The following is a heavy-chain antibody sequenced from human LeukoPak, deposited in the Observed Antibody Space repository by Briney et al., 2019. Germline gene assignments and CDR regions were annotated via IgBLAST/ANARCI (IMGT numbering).Heavy chain of an antibody. CDR2: VNHSEST. V-gene: IGHV4-34*01. D-gene: IGHD1-26*01. J-gene: IGHJ4*02. CDR3: SRQGYVVGPYYFDY. CDR1: GGSFSGYY. Sequence: SETLSLTCAVYGGSFSGYYWSWFRQPPGQGLEWIGEVNHSESTNYNPSLKSRVTISVDTSKSHCSLKLSSVTAADTAVYDGSRQGYVVGPYYFDYWGQGTLVTVSS.